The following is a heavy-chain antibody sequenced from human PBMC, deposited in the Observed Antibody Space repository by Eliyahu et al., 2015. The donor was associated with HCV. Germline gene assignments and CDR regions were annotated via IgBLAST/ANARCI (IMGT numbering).Heavy chain of an antibody. CDR3: ARERAEGSGLAFDI. Sequence: QVQLQESGPGLVKPSETLXLTCSVSGGSISNSDWXWIRQPPGKGLEWIGEWNGXXXDRVIIAYNPSLKNRVTMSLDASKNFFSLKLRSVTATDTAVYYCARERAEGSGLAFDIWGQGMMVTVS. CDR2: XXDRVII. CDR1: GGSISNSD. J-gene: IGHJ3*02. V-gene: IGHV4-59*01. D-gene: IGHD3-10*01.